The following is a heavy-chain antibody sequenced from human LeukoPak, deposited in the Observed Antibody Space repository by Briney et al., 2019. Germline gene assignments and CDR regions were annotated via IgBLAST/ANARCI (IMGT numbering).Heavy chain of an antibody. D-gene: IGHD1-1*01. CDR2: INHSGST. CDR1: GGSFSGYY. Sequence: SETLSLTCAVYGGSFSGYYWSWIRQPPGKGLEWIGEINHSGSTNYNPSLKSRVTISVDTSKNQFSLKLSSMTAADTAVYYCARGRNAIDYWGQGTLVTVSS. CDR3: ARGRNAIDY. J-gene: IGHJ4*02. V-gene: IGHV4-34*01.